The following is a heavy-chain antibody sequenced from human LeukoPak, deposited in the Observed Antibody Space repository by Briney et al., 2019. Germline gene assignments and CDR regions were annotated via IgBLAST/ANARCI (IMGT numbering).Heavy chain of an antibody. J-gene: IGHJ5*02. CDR2: IIPIFGTA. V-gene: IGHV1-69*05. CDR1: GGTFSSYA. CDR3: ARLGYCSSTSCSGAAGWFDP. Sequence: SVKVSCKASGGTFSSYAIRWVRQAPGQGLEWMGGIIPIFGTANYAQKSQGRVTITTDESTSTAYMELSSLRSEDTAVYYCARLGYCSSTSCSGAAGWFDPWGQGTLVTVSS. D-gene: IGHD2-2*01.